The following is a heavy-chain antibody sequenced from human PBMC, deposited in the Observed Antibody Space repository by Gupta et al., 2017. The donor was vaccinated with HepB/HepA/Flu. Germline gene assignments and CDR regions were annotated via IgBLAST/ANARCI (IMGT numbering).Heavy chain of an antibody. CDR2: IKQDGGEK. CDR3: ARGGTYYIL. Sequence: EVQLVESGGGLVQHGGSLRLSCVAFGFTFNNDWMSWVRQAPGKGLEWVANIKQDGGEKHYVDSVKGRFSISRDNAKNSLYLEMNSLRAEDTAVYYCARGGTYYILWGQGTLVTVSS. CDR1: GFTFNNDW. J-gene: IGHJ4*02. D-gene: IGHD1-26*01. V-gene: IGHV3-7*01.